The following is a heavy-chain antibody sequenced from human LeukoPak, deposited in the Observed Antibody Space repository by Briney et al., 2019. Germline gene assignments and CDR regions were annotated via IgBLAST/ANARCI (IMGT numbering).Heavy chain of an antibody. V-gene: IGHV5-10-1*01. CDR2: IDPSDSYT. J-gene: IGHJ5*02. CDR3: ARRYCSSTSCYLDWFDP. Sequence: GESLRISCKGSGYSFTSYWISWVRQMPGKGLEWMGRIDPSDSYTNYSPSFQGHVTISADKSISTAYLQWSSLKASDTAMYYCARRYCSSTSCYLDWFDPWGQGTLVTASS. CDR1: GYSFTSYW. D-gene: IGHD2-2*01.